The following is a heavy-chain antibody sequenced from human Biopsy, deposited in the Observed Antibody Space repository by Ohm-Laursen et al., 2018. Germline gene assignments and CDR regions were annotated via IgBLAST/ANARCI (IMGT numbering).Heavy chain of an antibody. V-gene: IGHV1-24*01. J-gene: IGHJ4*02. Sequence: SVTVSCKVSGSAVTEFSMHWVRQAPGKGLGWMGGFAPENGKTIYAQKFQGRVTMTEDTSTDTAYMELSSLRSEDTAVYYCAADINVWNVNYWGQGTQVTVSS. CDR1: GSAVTEFS. D-gene: IGHD1-1*01. CDR3: AADINVWNVNY. CDR2: FAPENGKT.